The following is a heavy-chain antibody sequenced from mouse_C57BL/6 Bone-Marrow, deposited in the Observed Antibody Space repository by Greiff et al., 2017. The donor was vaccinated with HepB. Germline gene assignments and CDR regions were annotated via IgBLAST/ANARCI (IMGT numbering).Heavy chain of an antibody. CDR1: GFNIKDYY. V-gene: IGHV14-1*01. Sequence: VQLQQSGAELVRPGASVKLSCTASGFNIKDYYMHWVKQRPEQGLEWIGRIDPEDGDTEYAPKFQGKATMTADTSSNTAYLQLSSLTSEDTAVYYCTGGSSPYSYFDVWGTGTTVTVSS. J-gene: IGHJ1*03. CDR3: TGGSSPYSYFDV. D-gene: IGHD1-1*01. CDR2: IDPEDGDT.